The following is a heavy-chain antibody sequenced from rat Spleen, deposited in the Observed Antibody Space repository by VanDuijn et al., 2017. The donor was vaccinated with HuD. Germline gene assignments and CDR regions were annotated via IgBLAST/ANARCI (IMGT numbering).Heavy chain of an antibody. V-gene: IGHV5-29*01. J-gene: IGHJ2*01. D-gene: IGHD1-7*01. CDR1: GFTFSDYY. CDR2: ISYDGSST. Sequence: EVQLVESDGGLVQPGRSLKLSCAASGFTFSDYYMAWVRQAPTKGLEGVATISYDGSSTYYRDSVKGRFTISRDNAKNTLYLQMDSLRSEDTATYYCASIDYGSRYWGQGVMVTVSS. CDR3: ASIDYGSRY.